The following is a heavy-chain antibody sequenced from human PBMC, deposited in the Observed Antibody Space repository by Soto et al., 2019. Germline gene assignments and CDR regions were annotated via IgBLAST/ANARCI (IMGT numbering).Heavy chain of an antibody. CDR3: ARDKGSSWYGWFDP. CDR1: GFTFSSYA. Sequence: QVQLVESGGGVVQPGRSLRLSCAASGFTFSSYAMHWVRQAPGKGLEWVAVISYDGSNKYYADSVKGRFTISRDNSKNTLYLQMNSLRAEDTAVYYCARDKGSSWYGWFDPWGQGTLVTVSS. J-gene: IGHJ5*02. V-gene: IGHV3-30-3*01. D-gene: IGHD6-13*01. CDR2: ISYDGSNK.